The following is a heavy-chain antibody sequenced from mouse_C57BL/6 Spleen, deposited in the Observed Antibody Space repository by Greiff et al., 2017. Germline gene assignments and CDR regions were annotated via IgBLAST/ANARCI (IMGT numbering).Heavy chain of an antibody. D-gene: IGHD3-2*02. CDR3: ALDSSGYGYYAMDY. Sequence: QVHVKQPGAELVKPGASVKLSCKASGYTFTSYWMHWVKQRPGQGLEWIGMIHPNSGSTNYNEKFKSKATLTVDKSSSTAYMQLSSLTSEDSAVYYCALDSSGYGYYAMDYWGQGTSVTVSS. J-gene: IGHJ4*01. CDR1: GYTFTSYW. V-gene: IGHV1-64*01. CDR2: IHPNSGST.